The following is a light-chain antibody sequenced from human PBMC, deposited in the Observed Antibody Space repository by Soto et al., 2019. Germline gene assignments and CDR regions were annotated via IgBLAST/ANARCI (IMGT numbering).Light chain of an antibody. V-gene: IGKV3-15*01. CDR2: GAS. CDR1: QSVGSN. CDR3: QQYNNWLT. Sequence: EIVMTQSPATLSVSPGERATLSCGASQSVGSNLAWYQQKPGQVPRLLIYGASTRATGIPASFSGSGSGTEFSLTISSLQSEDCAVYYCQQYNNWLTFGQGTKVEIK. J-gene: IGKJ1*01.